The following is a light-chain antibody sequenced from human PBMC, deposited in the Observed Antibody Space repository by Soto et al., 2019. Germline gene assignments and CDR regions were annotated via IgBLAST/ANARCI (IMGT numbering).Light chain of an antibody. Sequence: QPVLTQPASVSGSPGQSITISCTGTSSDVGAYNYVSWYQQHPGKAPKLIIYDVSNRPSGVSNRFSGSKSGNTASLTISGLQAEDEADYYCSSYTTSDTVVFGGGTKLTVL. CDR2: DVS. V-gene: IGLV2-14*01. J-gene: IGLJ2*01. CDR3: SSYTTSDTVV. CDR1: SSDVGAYNY.